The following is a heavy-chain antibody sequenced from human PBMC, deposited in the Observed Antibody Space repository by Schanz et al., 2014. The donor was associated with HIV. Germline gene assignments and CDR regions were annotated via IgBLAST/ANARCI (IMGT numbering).Heavy chain of an antibody. D-gene: IGHD4-4*01. Sequence: QVQLVLSGAEVKRPGASVKVSCKASGYTFTSYVITWVRQAPGQGLEWMGGFIPIFGTTNYAQKFQGRVTITADESTSTTYLELSSLRSEDTAVYYCASQYSNYDSSRRYHWYFDLWGRGTLVTVSS. CDR2: FIPIFGTT. CDR1: GYTFTSYV. J-gene: IGHJ2*01. CDR3: ASQYSNYDSSRRYHWYFDL. V-gene: IGHV1-69*13.